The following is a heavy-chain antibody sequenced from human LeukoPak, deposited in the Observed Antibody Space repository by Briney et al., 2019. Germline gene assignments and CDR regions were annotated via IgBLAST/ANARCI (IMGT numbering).Heavy chain of an antibody. CDR3: ARDPVSGSYLGYYYYGMDV. D-gene: IGHD1-26*01. CDR1: GYTFTSYD. CDR2: ISAYNGNT. J-gene: IGHJ6*02. V-gene: IGHV1-18*01. Sequence: GASVKVSCKASGYTFTSYDINWVRQATGQGLEWMGWISAYNGNTNYAQKLQGRVTMTTDTSTSTAYMELRSLRSDDTAVYYCARDPVSGSYLGYYYYGMDVWGQGTTVTVSS.